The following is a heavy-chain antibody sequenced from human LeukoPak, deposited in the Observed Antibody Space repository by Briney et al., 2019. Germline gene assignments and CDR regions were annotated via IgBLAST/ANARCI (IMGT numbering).Heavy chain of an antibody. CDR2: ISGSGGST. D-gene: IGHD5-12*01. CDR3: AKDQEWLTLGMY. V-gene: IGHV3-23*01. J-gene: IGHJ4*02. Sequence: PGRSLRLSCAASGFTLSSYAMSWVRQASGKGLEWVSAISGSGGSTYYADSVKGRCTISRDNSKNTLYLQMNSLRAEDTAVYYCAKDQEWLTLGMYWGQGTLVTVSS. CDR1: GFTLSSYA.